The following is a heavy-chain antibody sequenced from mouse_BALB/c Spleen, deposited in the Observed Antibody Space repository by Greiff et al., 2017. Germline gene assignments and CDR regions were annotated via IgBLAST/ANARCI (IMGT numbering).Heavy chain of an antibody. J-gene: IGHJ2*01. CDR1: GYTFTSYY. D-gene: IGHD2-3*01. CDR3: ARWFIYDGYYVDY. Sequence: VQLQQSGPELVKPGASVRISCKASGYTFTSYYIHWVKQRPGQGLEWIGWIYPGNVNTKYNEKFKGKATLTADKSSSTAYMQLSSLTSEDSAVYFCARWFIYDGYYVDYWGQGTTLTVSS. CDR2: IYPGNVNT. V-gene: IGHV1S56*01.